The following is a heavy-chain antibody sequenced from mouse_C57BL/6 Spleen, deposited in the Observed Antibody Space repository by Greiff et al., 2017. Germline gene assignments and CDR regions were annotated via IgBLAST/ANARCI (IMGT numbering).Heavy chain of an antibody. J-gene: IGHJ3*01. CDR3: AKWYDGRFAY. D-gene: IGHD2-3*01. Sequence: QVQLQQSGPELVKPGASVKLSCKASGYTFTSYEINWVKQRPGQGLEWIGRIYPRDGSTKYNEKFKGKATLTVDTSSSTAYMELHSLTSEDSAVYFCAKWYDGRFAYWGQGTLVTVSA. V-gene: IGHV1-85*01. CDR1: GYTFTSYE. CDR2: IYPRDGST.